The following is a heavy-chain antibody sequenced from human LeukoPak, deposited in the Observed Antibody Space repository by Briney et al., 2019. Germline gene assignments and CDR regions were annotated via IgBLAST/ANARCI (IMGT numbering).Heavy chain of an antibody. J-gene: IGHJ4*02. D-gene: IGHD3-10*01. CDR1: GFTFSGSA. Sequence: GGSLRLSCAASGFTFSGSAMHWVRQASGKGLEWVGRIRSKTNSYATAYAASVKGTFTISRDDSKNTTYLQMTGLKPEDTAVYYCTSRPLLSYYGSGRTRSDYWGQGTLVTVSS. CDR3: TSRPLLSYYGSGRTRSDY. CDR2: IRSKTNSYAT. V-gene: IGHV3-73*01.